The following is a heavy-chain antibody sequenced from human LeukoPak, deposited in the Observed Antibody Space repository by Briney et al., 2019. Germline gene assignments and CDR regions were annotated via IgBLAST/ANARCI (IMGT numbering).Heavy chain of an antibody. J-gene: IGHJ4*02. CDR1: GGSISSYY. CDR2: IYYSGST. D-gene: IGHD3-10*01. CDR3: ARAGEFGELFNTIDY. V-gene: IGHV4-59*01. Sequence: SETLSLTCTVSGGSISSYYWSWIRQPPGKGLEWIGYIYYSGSTNYKSSLKSRVTISVDTSKNQFSPNLSSVTAADTAVYYCARAGEFGELFNTIDYWGQGTLVTVSS.